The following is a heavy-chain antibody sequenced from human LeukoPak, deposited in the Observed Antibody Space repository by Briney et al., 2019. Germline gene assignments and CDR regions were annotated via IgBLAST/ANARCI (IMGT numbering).Heavy chain of an antibody. CDR2: IHYSGAT. D-gene: IGHD1-1*01. Sequence: TSETLSLTCTVSGGSISSGSYYWSWIRQPPGKGLEWIGYIHYSGATSYNPSLNSRVTVSVDTSKNQLSLKLNSVTAADTAVYYCAREYSAFEIWGPGTMVTVSS. V-gene: IGHV4-61*01. J-gene: IGHJ3*02. CDR1: GGSISSGSYY. CDR3: AREYSAFEI.